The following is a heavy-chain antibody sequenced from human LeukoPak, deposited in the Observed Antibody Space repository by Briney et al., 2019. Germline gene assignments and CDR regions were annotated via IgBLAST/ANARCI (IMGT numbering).Heavy chain of an antibody. CDR2: IYYSGST. CDR1: GGSMSSFH. Sequence: KPSETLSLTCTVSGGSMSSFHWSWIQQPPGKGLEWIGYIYYSGSTNYNPSLASRVTISLDASKNQFSLKLRSMTAADTAVYYCAGLTAAARTCDYFDYWGQGTLVTVSS. CDR3: AGLTAAARTCDYFDY. D-gene: IGHD6-25*01. V-gene: IGHV4-59*01. J-gene: IGHJ4*02.